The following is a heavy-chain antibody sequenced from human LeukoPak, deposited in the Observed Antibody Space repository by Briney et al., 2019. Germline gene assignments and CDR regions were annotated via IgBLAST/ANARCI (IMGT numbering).Heavy chain of an antibody. CDR2: IYTSGST. V-gene: IGHV4-4*07. Sequence: SETLSLTCTVSGGSISSYYWSWIRQPAGKGLEWIGRIYTSGSTNYNPSLKSRVTMSVDTSKNQFSLKLSSVTAADTAVYYCARVAARYCSSTSCYSDAFDIWGQGTMVTVSS. CDR3: ARVAARYCSSTSCYSDAFDI. J-gene: IGHJ3*02. CDR1: GGSISSYY. D-gene: IGHD2-2*01.